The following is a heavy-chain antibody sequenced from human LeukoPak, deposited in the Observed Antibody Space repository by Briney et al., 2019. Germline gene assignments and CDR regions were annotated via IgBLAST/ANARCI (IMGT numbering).Heavy chain of an antibody. CDR3: ARSGGTYGWFDP. CDR2: ITSSSYT. Sequence: GGSLRLSCAASGFTFSDYYMSWIRQAPGQGLEWVSYITSSSYTNYADSVKGRFTISRDNAKRSLYLQMNSLPAEDTAVYYCARSGGTYGWFDPWGQGTLVTVSS. J-gene: IGHJ5*02. D-gene: IGHD1-26*01. V-gene: IGHV3-11*03. CDR1: GFTFSDYY.